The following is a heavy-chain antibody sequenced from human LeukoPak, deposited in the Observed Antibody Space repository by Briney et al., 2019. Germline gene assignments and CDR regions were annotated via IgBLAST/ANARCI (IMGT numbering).Heavy chain of an antibody. CDR3: ARQPAAPHKWFDP. V-gene: IGHV5-51*01. CDR1: GYSFTSYW. Sequence: GEPLKISCKGSGYSFTSYWIGWVRQMPGKGLEWMGIIYPGDSDTRYSPSFQGQVTISADKSISTAYLQWSSLKASDTAMYYCARQPAAPHKWFDPWGQGTLVTVSS. J-gene: IGHJ5*02. CDR2: IYPGDSDT. D-gene: IGHD2-2*01.